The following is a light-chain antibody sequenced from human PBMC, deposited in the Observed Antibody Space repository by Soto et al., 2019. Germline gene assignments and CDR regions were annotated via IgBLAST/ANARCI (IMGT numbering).Light chain of an antibody. J-gene: IGLJ2*01. CDR2: LNSDGSH. CDR1: SGHSTYA. V-gene: IGLV4-69*01. Sequence: QLVLTQSPSASASLGASVKLTCTLSSGHSTYAIAWHQQQPEKGPRYLMKLNSDGSHSKGDGIPDRFSGSSSGAERHLTISSIQSEDEADYYCQTWGTAIHDVIFGGGTKLTVL. CDR3: QTWGTAIHDVI.